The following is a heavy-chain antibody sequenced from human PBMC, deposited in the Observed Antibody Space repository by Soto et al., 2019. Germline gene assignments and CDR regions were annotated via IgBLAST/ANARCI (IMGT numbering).Heavy chain of an antibody. CDR3: AISVRSGWYYFDY. D-gene: IGHD6-19*01. V-gene: IGHV3-23*01. Sequence: EVQVLESGGGLVQPGGSLRLSCAASGFTFSSYAMSWVRQAPGKGLEWVSAISDSCGSTYYADSVKGRFTISRDNSKXXXXXXXXXXXXXDTAVYYCAISVRSGWYYFDYWGQGTLVTVSS. J-gene: IGHJ4*02. CDR2: ISDSCGST. CDR1: GFTFSSYA.